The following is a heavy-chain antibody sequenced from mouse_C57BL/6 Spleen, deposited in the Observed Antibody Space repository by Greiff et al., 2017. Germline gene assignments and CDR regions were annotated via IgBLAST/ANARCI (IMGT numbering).Heavy chain of an antibody. CDR3: ARRGSNYGFDY. V-gene: IGHV1-59*01. D-gene: IGHD2-5*01. Sequence: VQLQQPGAELVRPGTSVKLSCKASGYTFTSYWMHWVKQRPGQGLEWIGVIDPSDSYTNYNQKFKGKATLTVDTSSSTAYMQLSSLTSEDSAGYYCARRGSNYGFDYWGKGTTLTVSS. CDR1: GYTFTSYW. CDR2: IDPSDSYT. J-gene: IGHJ2*01.